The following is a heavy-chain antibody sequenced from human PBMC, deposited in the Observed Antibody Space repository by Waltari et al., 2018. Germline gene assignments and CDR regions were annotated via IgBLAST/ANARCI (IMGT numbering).Heavy chain of an antibody. CDR3: ARGVGVSWELPNYFDY. V-gene: IGHV4-61*09. J-gene: IGHJ4*02. D-gene: IGHD1-26*01. CDR2: IYTSGST. Sequence: QVQLQESGPGLVKPSQTLSLTCTVSGGSISSGSYYWSWIRQPAGKGLEWIGYIYTSGSTNYNPSLKSRVTISVDTSKNQFSLKLSSVTAADTAVYYCARGVGVSWELPNYFDYWGQGTLVTVSS. CDR1: GGSISSGSYY.